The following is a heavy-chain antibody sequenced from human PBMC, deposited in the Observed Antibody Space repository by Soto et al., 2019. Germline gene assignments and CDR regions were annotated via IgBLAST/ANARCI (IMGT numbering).Heavy chain of an antibody. J-gene: IGHJ6*02. CDR3: ASAFCGGDCYSDRYYYGMDV. D-gene: IGHD2-21*02. CDR1: GGTFSSYA. V-gene: IGHV1-69*13. Sequence: GASVKVSCKASGGTFSSYAISWVRQAPGQGLEWMGGIIPIFGTANYAQKFQGRVTITADESTSTAYMELSSLRSEDTAVYYCASAFCGGDCYSDRYYYGMDVWGQGTTVTVSS. CDR2: IIPIFGTA.